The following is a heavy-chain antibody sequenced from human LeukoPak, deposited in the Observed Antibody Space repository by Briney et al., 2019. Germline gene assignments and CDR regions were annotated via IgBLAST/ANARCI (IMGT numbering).Heavy chain of an antibody. CDR2: ITGSSSHL. J-gene: IGHJ4*02. V-gene: IGHV3-21*01. Sequence: GGSLRLSCAASGFTFNYDMMTWVRQAPGKGLEWVSSITGSSSHLYYADSVKGRFTISRDNAKNAVYLQMNSLRGEDMAVYYCARDRTSVGGLDYWGQGTPVTVSS. CDR3: ARDRTSVGGLDY. CDR1: GFTFNYDM. D-gene: IGHD4-23*01.